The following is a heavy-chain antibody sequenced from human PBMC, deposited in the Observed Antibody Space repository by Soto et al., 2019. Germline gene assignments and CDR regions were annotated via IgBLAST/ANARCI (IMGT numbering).Heavy chain of an antibody. Sequence: PSETLSLTCTVSGGSVSSGSYYWSWIRQPPGKGLEWIGYIYYSGSTNYNPSLKSRVTISVDTSKNQFSLKLSSVTAADTAVYYCARDLKYKRWFDPWGQGTLVTFSS. J-gene: IGHJ5*02. CDR3: ARDLKYKRWFDP. D-gene: IGHD1-20*01. CDR1: GGSVSSGSYY. V-gene: IGHV4-61*01. CDR2: IYYSGST.